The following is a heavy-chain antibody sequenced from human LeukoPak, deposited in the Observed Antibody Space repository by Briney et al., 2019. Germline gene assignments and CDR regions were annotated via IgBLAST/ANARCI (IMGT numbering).Heavy chain of an antibody. CDR2: ISSNGGST. D-gene: IGHD6-13*01. CDR3: LSRRQMVRVDY. J-gene: IGHJ4*02. Sequence: PGGSLRLSCSASGLTFSSYAMHWVRQAPGKGLEYVSGISSNGGSTYYADSVKGRFTISRDNSKNTADLQMSSLRAEDTAVYYRLSRRQMVRVDYWGQGTLVTVSS. CDR1: GLTFSSYA. V-gene: IGHV3-64D*09.